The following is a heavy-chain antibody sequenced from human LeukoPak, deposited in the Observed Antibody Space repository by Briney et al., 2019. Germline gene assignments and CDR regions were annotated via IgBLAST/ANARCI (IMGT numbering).Heavy chain of an antibody. D-gene: IGHD3-22*01. CDR3: ARPLRGYYYDSSGYLDY. J-gene: IGHJ4*02. V-gene: IGHV1-69*04. CDR1: GGTFSSYA. CDR2: IIPILGIA. Sequence: ASVKVSCKASGGTFSSYAISWMRQAPGQGLEWMGRIIPILGIANYAQKFQGRVTITADKSTSTAYMELSSLRSEDTAVYYCARPLRGYYYDSSGYLDYWGQGTPVTVSS.